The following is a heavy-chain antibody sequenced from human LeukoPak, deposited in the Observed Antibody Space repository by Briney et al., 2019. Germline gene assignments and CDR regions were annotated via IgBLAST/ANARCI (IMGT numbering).Heavy chain of an antibody. CDR2: INPSGGST. J-gene: IGHJ4*02. CDR3: ARASANIVVVPAAGEMVDY. D-gene: IGHD2-2*01. V-gene: IGHV1-46*01. Sequence: GASVKVSCKASGYTSTSYYMHWVRQAPGQGLEWMGIINPSGGSTSYAQKFQGRVTMTRDTSTSTVYMELSSLRSEDTAVYYCARASANIVVVPAAGEMVDYWGQGTLVTVSS. CDR1: GYTSTSYY.